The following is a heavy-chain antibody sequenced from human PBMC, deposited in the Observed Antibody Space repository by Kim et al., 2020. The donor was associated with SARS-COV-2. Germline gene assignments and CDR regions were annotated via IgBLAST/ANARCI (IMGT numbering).Heavy chain of an antibody. CDR3: ASMGDSDGNSGDY. D-gene: IGHD3-10*01. V-gene: IGHV4-39*01. Sequence: NPSLTRRVTISVDTSKNQFSLKLSSVTAADTAVYYCASMGDSDGNSGDYWGQGTLVTVSS. J-gene: IGHJ4*02.